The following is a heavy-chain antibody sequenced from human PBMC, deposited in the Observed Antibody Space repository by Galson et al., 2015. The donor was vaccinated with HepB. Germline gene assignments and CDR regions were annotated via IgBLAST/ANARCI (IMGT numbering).Heavy chain of an antibody. D-gene: IGHD2-21*02. CDR1: GFTFSSYG. CDR3: AKGSVVTAILDY. CDR2: IRYDGSNK. Sequence: SLRLSCAASGFTFSSYGMHWVRQAPGKGLEWVAFIRYDGSNKYYADSVKGRFTISRDNSKNTLYLQMNSLRAEDTAVYYCAKGSVVTAILDYWGQGTLVTVSS. J-gene: IGHJ4*02. V-gene: IGHV3-30*02.